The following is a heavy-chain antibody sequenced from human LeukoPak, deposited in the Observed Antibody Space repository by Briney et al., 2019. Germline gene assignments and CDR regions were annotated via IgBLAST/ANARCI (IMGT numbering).Heavy chain of an antibody. Sequence: PSETLSLTCTVSGGSMSPYFWSWVRQPPGKGLEWIGYVYTNDGSTKYNPSLKSRVTMSVDTSKNQISLKLSSVTAADTAIYYCARRQTYFDYCGQGTLVTVSS. V-gene: IGHV4-4*09. CDR1: GGSMSPYF. CDR2: VYTNDGST. CDR3: ARRQTYFDY. J-gene: IGHJ4*02.